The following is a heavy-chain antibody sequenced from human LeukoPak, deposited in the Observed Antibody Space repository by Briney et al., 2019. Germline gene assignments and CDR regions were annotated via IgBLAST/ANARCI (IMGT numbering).Heavy chain of an antibody. D-gene: IGHD3-10*01. CDR3: SHKGSESYYSLFDF. Sequence: SGPTLVNPTQTLTLTCTFSGFSLSATGVGVGWIRQPPGKALEWLALIYWDDDKRYSPSRKSRLTLTKDTSKNQVVLTMNNMDPVDTATYYCSHKGSESYYSLFDFWGQGTLVTVSS. V-gene: IGHV2-5*02. J-gene: IGHJ4*02. CDR2: IYWDDDK. CDR1: GFSLSATGVG.